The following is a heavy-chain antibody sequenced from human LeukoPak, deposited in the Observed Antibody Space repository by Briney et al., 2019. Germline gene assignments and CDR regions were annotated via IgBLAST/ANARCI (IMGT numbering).Heavy chain of an antibody. J-gene: IGHJ4*02. V-gene: IGHV3-66*01. CDR3: ASRTDYDYVWGSYSYFDY. Sequence: PGGSLRLSCAASGFTVSTNYMSWVRQAPGKGLEWVSVIYSGGSTYYADSVKGRFTISRDNSKNTLYLQMNSLRAEDTAVYYCASRTDYDYVWGSYSYFDYWGQGTLVTVSS. CDR2: IYSGGST. D-gene: IGHD3-16*01. CDR1: GFTVSTNY.